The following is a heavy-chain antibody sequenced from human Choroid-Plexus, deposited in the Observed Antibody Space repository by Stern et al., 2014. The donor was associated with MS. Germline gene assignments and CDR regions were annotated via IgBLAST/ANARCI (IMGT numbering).Heavy chain of an antibody. CDR2: INPTTGGT. J-gene: IGHJ6*02. Sequence: QVQLVESGAEVKKPGASVKVSCKTSGYIFTGYYIHWVRQAPGPGLEWMAWINPTTGGTKYAQEFQGRVTMSRDTSISTAYVELSSLTSDDTAVYYCARDQRGITIFGVVTDYYYLGMDVWGQGTTVTVSS. CDR3: ARDQRGITIFGVVTDYYYLGMDV. CDR1: GYIFTGYY. V-gene: IGHV1-2*02. D-gene: IGHD3-3*01.